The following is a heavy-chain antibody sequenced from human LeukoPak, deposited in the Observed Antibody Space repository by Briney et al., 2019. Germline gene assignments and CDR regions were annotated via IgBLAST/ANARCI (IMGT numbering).Heavy chain of an antibody. CDR3: ARGRTSDSSGSGNPENWFDP. D-gene: IGHD6-19*01. J-gene: IGHJ5*02. Sequence: GGSLRLSCAASGFTFDDYGMSWVRQAPGKGLEWVSVIYAGGSTHYADSVKGRFTIFRDISKNTLYLQMNSLRAEDTAVYYCARGRTSDSSGSGNPENWFDPWGQGTLVTVSS. CDR2: IYAGGST. CDR1: GFTFDDYG. V-gene: IGHV3-66*01.